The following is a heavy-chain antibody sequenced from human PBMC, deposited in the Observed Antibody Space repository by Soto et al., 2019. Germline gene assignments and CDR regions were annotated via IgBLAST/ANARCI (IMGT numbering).Heavy chain of an antibody. CDR3: SRDVWCGEGYFDY. Sequence: SETLSLTCTVSGGSISSGDYYWSWIRQPPGKGLEWIGYIYYSGSTYYNPSLKSRVTISVDTSKNQYSLELSSVTASDTAVYFCSRDVWCGEGYFDYWCQRPLVTLST. D-gene: IGHD3-16*01. CDR1: GGSISSGDYY. V-gene: IGHV4-30-4*01. J-gene: IGHJ4*02. CDR2: IYYSGST.